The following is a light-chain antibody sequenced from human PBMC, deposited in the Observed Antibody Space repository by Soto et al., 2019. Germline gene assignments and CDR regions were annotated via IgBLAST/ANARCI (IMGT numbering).Light chain of an antibody. CDR1: QRVSSV. CDR2: DAS. CDR3: QQRSNGLT. J-gene: IGKJ4*01. V-gene: IGKV3-11*01. Sequence: EIVLTQSPGTRSLSPGERATLSCRASQRVSSVLAWYQQKPGQAPRLLSYDASNRATGTPARFSGSGSGTDFTLTISSLEPEDFAVYYCQQRSNGLTFGGGTKVDIK.